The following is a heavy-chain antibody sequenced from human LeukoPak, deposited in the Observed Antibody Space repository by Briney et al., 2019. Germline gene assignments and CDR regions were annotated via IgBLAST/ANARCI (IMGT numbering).Heavy chain of an antibody. D-gene: IGHD3-16*02. CDR1: GGSISSGDYY. J-gene: IGHJ4*02. Sequence: PSETLSLTCTVSGGSISSGDYYWSWIRQPPGKGLEWIGYIYYSGSTCYNPSLKSRVTISVDTSKNQFSLKLGSVTAADAAVYYCARDRLQSNYFDYWGQGTLVTVSS. CDR3: ARDRLQSNYFDY. CDR2: IYYSGST. V-gene: IGHV4-30-4*08.